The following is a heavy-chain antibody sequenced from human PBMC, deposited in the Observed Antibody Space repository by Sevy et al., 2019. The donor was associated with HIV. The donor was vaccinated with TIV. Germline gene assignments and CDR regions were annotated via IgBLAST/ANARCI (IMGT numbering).Heavy chain of an antibody. J-gene: IGHJ4*02. V-gene: IGHV3-49*04. CDR3: TGWKGAQSIFDY. CDR2: LKSKAYGGTL. Sequence: GGSLRLSCTTSGFTFGDYAMSWVRQAPGKGLEWVAFLKSKAYGGTLDYASSVKGRFTISRDDSKSIAQLQMNDLKTEETAIYYCTGWKGAQSIFDYWGQGALVTVSS. CDR1: GFTFGDYA. D-gene: IGHD1-1*01.